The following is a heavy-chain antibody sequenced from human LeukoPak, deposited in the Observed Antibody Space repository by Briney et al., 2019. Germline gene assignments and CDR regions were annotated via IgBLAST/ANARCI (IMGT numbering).Heavy chain of an antibody. J-gene: IGHJ4*02. CDR1: GFTFNNYA. Sequence: GGSLRLSCAASGFTFNNYAMSWVRQAPGKGLEWVSTISGSSGSTYYADSVKGRFTISRNNSKNTPSLQMNSLRAEDTAVYFCAKGSMLSMAAFDYWGQGALVTVSS. CDR3: AKGSMLSMAAFDY. D-gene: IGHD2/OR15-2a*01. CDR2: ISGSSGST. V-gene: IGHV3-23*01.